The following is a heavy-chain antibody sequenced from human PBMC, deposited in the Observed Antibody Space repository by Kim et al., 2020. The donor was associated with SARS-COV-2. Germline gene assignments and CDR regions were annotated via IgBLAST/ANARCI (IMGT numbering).Heavy chain of an antibody. CDR1: GFTFSNYA. CDR2: ISGSGAFT. J-gene: IGHJ4*02. Sequence: GGSLRLSCAASGFTFSNYAMNWVRQAPGKGLEWVSVISGSGAFTNYADSVKGRFTVSRDNSKNTLYLQMNSLTGEDTAVYYCAKVLSVYTSGSYIHYFEYWGQGTLVPVSS. D-gene: IGHD6-19*01. CDR3: AKVLSVYTSGSYIHYFEY. V-gene: IGHV3-23*01.